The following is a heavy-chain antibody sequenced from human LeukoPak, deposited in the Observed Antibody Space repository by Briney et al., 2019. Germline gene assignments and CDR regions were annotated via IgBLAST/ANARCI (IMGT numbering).Heavy chain of an antibody. CDR1: GGSISSYY. CDR2: IYTSGST. V-gene: IGHV4-4*07. J-gene: IGHJ4*02. CDR3: ARENSGSYREFDN. Sequence: SETLSLTCTVSGGSISSYYWSWIRQPAGKGLEWIGRIYTSGSTNYNASLKSRVSMSVDTSKNQFSLKLSSVTAADTAVFYCARENSGSYREFDNWGQGTLVTVSS. D-gene: IGHD1-26*01.